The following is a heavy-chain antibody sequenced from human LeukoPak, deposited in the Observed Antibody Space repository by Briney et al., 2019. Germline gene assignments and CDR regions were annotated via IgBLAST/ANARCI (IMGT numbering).Heavy chain of an antibody. J-gene: IGHJ4*02. CDR3: ARDTPQHLKRFDY. Sequence: KVSCNASGYTLVRFGISWVRLAPGQGLEWLGWINPYNGKTIFGEKFQGRVIMTTDTSTSTVYMELTSLRSDDTAVYFCARDTPQHLKRFDYWGQGTLVTVSS. V-gene: IGHV1-18*01. CDR2: INPYNGKT. CDR1: GYTLVRFG.